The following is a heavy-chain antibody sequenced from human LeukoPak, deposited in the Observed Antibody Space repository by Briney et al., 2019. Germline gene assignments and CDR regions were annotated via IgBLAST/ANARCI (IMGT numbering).Heavy chain of an antibody. D-gene: IGHD5-18*01. CDR1: GFTFSSYS. J-gene: IGHJ4*02. Sequence: PGGSLRLSCAASGFTFSSYSMNWVRQAPGKGLEWVSYISSSGSTIYYADSVKGRFTISRDNAKNSLYLQMNSLRAEDTAVYYCARSKVDTEGCFDYWGQGTLVTVSS. CDR2: ISSSGSTI. CDR3: ARSKVDTEGCFDY. V-gene: IGHV3-48*04.